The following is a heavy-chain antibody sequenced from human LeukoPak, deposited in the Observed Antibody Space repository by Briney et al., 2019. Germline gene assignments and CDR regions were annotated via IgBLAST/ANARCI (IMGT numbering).Heavy chain of an antibody. CDR3: ARDVAYCGGDCYSKRGFDY. Sequence: GGSLRLSCAASGFTFSSYWVSWVRQAPGKGLEWVANIKQDGSEKYYVDSVKGRFTISRDNAKNSLYLQMNSLRAEDTAVYYCARDVAYCGGDCYSKRGFDYWGQGTLVTVSS. CDR1: GFTFSSYW. CDR2: IKQDGSEK. V-gene: IGHV3-7*03. J-gene: IGHJ4*02. D-gene: IGHD2-21*02.